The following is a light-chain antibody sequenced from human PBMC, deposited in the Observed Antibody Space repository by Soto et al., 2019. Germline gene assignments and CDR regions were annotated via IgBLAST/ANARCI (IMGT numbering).Light chain of an antibody. V-gene: IGLV2-14*01. CDR2: DVS. CDR3: SSYTSSSILYV. J-gene: IGLJ1*01. CDR1: SSDVGGYNY. Sequence: QSALTQPASVSGSPGQSITISCNGTSSDVGGYNYVSWYQQHPGKAPKLMIYDVSNRPSGVSNRFSGSKSGNTASLTISGLQAEDEADYYCSSYTSSSILYVFGTGTKVTVL.